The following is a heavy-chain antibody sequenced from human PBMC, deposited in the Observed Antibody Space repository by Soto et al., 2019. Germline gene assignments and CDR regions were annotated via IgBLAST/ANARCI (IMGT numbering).Heavy chain of an antibody. D-gene: IGHD3-22*01. V-gene: IGHV3-23*01. Sequence: GESLKISCAASGFTFSSYAMSWVRQAPGKGLEWVSAISGSGGNTYYVDSVKGRFTISRDNSKNTLYLQMNSLRAADKAVYYCAKRTRYYDRSGYYFDSWGQGTLVTVSS. CDR2: ISGSGGNT. J-gene: IGHJ4*02. CDR3: AKRTRYYDRSGYYFDS. CDR1: GFTFSSYA.